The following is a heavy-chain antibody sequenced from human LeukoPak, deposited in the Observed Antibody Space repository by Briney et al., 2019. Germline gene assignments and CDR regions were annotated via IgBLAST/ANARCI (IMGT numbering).Heavy chain of an antibody. V-gene: IGHV3-48*03. CDR1: GFTFSSYE. J-gene: IGHJ4*02. D-gene: IGHD3-16*01. CDR3: ARDLGDWYTSGFDD. Sequence: GGSLRLSCAASGFTFSSYEMNWVRQAPGKGLEWVSHISRDGSTVYYRDSVKDRFTISRDNVKNSLYLQMNSLRVEDTGVYYCARDLGDWYTSGFDDWGQGSLVIVSS. CDR2: ISRDGSTV.